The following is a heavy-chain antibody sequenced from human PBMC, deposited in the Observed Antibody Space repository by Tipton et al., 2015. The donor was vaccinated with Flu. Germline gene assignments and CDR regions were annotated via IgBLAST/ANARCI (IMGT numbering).Heavy chain of an antibody. CDR1: GFTFSSYD. CDR3: ARAGNNYYGMDV. Sequence: GSLRLSCVASGFTFSSYDMHWVCQATGKGLGWVSAINTGGNTFYPDSVKGRFTISRENAKNSLYLQLNSLRAGDTAVYYCARAGNNYYGMDVWGQGTTVTVPS. D-gene: IGHD1/OR15-1a*01. J-gene: IGHJ6*02. CDR2: INTGGNT. V-gene: IGHV3-13*01.